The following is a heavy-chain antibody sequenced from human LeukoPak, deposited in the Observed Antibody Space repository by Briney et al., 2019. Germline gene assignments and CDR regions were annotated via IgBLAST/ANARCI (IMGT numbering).Heavy chain of an antibody. CDR2: INPNSGGT. J-gene: IGHJ4*02. CDR1: GYTFTGYY. Sequence: GASVKVSCKASGYTFTGYYMHWVRQAPGQGLEWMGRINPNSGGTNYAQKFQGRVTMTRDTSISTAYMELSRLRSDDTAVYYCARSELRFLEWFPAWDYWGQGTLVTVSS. D-gene: IGHD3-3*01. CDR3: ARSELRFLEWFPAWDY. V-gene: IGHV1-2*06.